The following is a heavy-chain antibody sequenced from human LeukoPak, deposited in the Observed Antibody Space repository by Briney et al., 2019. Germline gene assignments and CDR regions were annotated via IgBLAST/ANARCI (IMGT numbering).Heavy chain of an antibody. Sequence: GGSLRLSCVGSGFSFSTYDMGWVRQTPGKGLEWVSAISTTGGYTEDADSVKGRFTISRDNSQNTLFLQMHSLRAEDTAVYYCAKKPATIKFPFDIWGQGTLVAVSP. D-gene: IGHD5-24*01. CDR3: AKKPATIKFPFDI. CDR1: GFSFSTYD. CDR2: ISTTGGYT. J-gene: IGHJ4*02. V-gene: IGHV3-23*01.